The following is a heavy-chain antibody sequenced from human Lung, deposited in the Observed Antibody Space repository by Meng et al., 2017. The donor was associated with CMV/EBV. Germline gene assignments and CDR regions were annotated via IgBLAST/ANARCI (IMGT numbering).Heavy chain of an antibody. CDR3: AKEACSTTSCYYNYYYGLDV. J-gene: IGHJ6*02. D-gene: IGHD2-2*01. V-gene: IGHV3-23*03. Sequence: GGSLRLSCAASGFTFSSYVMSWVRQAPGKGLEWVSVIYSGGTSTQYADSVKGRFTISRDNSKNTLVLKMNSLRAEDTAVYYCAKEACSTTSCYYNYYYGLDVWGQGTTVTVSS. CDR1: GFTFSSYV. CDR2: IYSGGTST.